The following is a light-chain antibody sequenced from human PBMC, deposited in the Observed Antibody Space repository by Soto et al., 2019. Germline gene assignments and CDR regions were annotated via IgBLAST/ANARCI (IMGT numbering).Light chain of an antibody. CDR3: QHYNSYSEA. J-gene: IGKJ1*01. Sequence: EIVMTQSPATLSVSPGERATLSCRASQSVDSNLAWYQQKPGQAPRHLIYGASNRATGIPDRFSGSGSGTDFTLTISSLQPDDFATYYCQHYNSYSEAFGQGTKVDIK. CDR2: GAS. V-gene: IGKV3D-15*01. CDR1: QSVDSN.